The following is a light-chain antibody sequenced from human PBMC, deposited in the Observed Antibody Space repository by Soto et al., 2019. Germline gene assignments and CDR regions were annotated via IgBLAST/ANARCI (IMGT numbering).Light chain of an antibody. CDR1: QGVAYD. Sequence: AVQVTQSPSSLSASVGDRVSITCRTSQGVAYDVAWFQQKPGKAPKPLIFGASTLLSGVPSRFSGSGSGTEFTLTINGLQPEDFATYYCLQDYYYPWTFGQGTKVEVK. CDR3: LQDYYYPWT. V-gene: IGKV1-6*01. J-gene: IGKJ1*01. CDR2: GAS.